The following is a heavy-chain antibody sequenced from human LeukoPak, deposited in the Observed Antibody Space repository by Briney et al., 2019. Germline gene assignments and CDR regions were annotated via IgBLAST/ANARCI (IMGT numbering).Heavy chain of an antibody. J-gene: IGHJ4*02. CDR2: MNPNSGNT. CDR1: GYTFTSYG. V-gene: IGHV1-8*02. D-gene: IGHD2-21*02. CDR3: APRAYCGGDCYPN. Sequence: ASVKVSCKASGYTFTSYGISWVRQATGQGLEWMGWMNPNSGNTAYAQEFQGRVTMTRNISISTAYMELSSLRSEDTAIYYCAPRAYCGGDCYPNWGQGTQVTVSS.